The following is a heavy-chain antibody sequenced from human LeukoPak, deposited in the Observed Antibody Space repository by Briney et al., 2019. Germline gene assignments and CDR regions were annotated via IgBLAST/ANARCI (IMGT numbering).Heavy chain of an antibody. CDR1: GFTLSRYW. CDR3: ARDQGDYDFWSGYYYNWFDP. V-gene: IGHV3-74*01. CDR2: INSDGSST. Sequence: PGGSLRLSCAASGFTLSRYWMHWVRQAPGKGLVWVSRINSDGSSTSYADSVKGRFTISRDNAKNTLYLHMNSLRAEDTAVYYCARDQGDYDFWSGYYYNWFDPWGQGTLITVSS. D-gene: IGHD3-3*01. J-gene: IGHJ5*02.